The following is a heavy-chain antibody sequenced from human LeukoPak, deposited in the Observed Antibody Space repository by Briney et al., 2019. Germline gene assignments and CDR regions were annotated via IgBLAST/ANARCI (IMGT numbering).Heavy chain of an antibody. D-gene: IGHD2-2*01. Sequence: SETLSLTCTVSGGSISSKNYYWGWIRQPPGKGLEWIGSIYYSGNTYFNPSLKSRVTMSVDTSKNQFSLKLGPVTAADTAIYYCARVDIAVVPSTNFDYWGQGTLVTVSS. V-gene: IGHV4-39*01. CDR1: GGSISSKNYY. CDR3: ARVDIAVVPSTNFDY. J-gene: IGHJ4*02. CDR2: IYYSGNT.